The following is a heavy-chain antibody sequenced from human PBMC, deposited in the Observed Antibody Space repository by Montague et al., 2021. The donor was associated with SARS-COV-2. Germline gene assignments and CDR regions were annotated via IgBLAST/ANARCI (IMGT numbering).Heavy chain of an antibody. CDR1: GFTFSSYA. Sequence: SLRLSCSASGFTFSSYAMHWVRQAPGKGLGWVAVISYDGSNKYYXDSVKGRFTISRDNSKNTLYLQMNSLRAEDTAVYYCARAAQKQYVLLWFGELLHDAFDIWGQGTMVTVSS. CDR2: ISYDGSNK. CDR3: ARAAQKQYVLLWFGELLHDAFDI. V-gene: IGHV3-30-3*01. J-gene: IGHJ3*02. D-gene: IGHD3-10*01.